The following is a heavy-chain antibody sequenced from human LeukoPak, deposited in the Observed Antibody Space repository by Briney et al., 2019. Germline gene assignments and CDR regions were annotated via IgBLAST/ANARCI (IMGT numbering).Heavy chain of an antibody. V-gene: IGHV4-34*01. CDR1: GGSFSGYF. D-gene: IGHD6-6*01. CDR2: INHSGST. Sequence: SETLSLTCAAYGGSFSGYFWTWIRQPPGKGLEWIGEINHSGSTNYNPSLKSRVTISVDTSKNQFSLKLSSVTAADTAVYYCARGGDSSSSYYYYYMDVWGKGTTVTVSS. J-gene: IGHJ6*03. CDR3: ARGGDSSSSYYYYYMDV.